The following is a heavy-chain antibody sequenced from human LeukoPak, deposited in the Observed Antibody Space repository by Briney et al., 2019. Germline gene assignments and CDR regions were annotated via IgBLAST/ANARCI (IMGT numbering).Heavy chain of an antibody. D-gene: IGHD3-9*01. J-gene: IGHJ4*02. CDR3: ARAGPNYDILTGYRAFDY. V-gene: IGHV3-48*03. CDR1: GFTFSSYE. Sequence: GGSLRLSCAASGFTFSSYEMHWVRQAPGKGLEWVSYLRSSGSTIYYADSVKGRFTISRDNAKNTLYLQMNSLSAEDTAAYYCARAGPNYDILTGYRAFDYWGQGTLVTVST. CDR2: LRSSGSTI.